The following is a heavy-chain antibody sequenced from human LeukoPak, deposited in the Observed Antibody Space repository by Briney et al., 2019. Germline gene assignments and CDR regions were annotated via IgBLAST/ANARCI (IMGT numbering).Heavy chain of an antibody. J-gene: IGHJ4*02. CDR2: IIPIFGTA. D-gene: IGHD3-10*01. CDR3: AREGGSGSYVDY. V-gene: IGHV1-69*13. CDR1: GGTLSSYA. Sequence: SVKVSCKASGGTLSSYAISWVRQAPGQGLEWMGGIIPIFGTANYAQKFQGRVTITADESTSTAYMELSSLRSEDTAVCYCAREGGSGSYVDYWGQGTLVTVYS.